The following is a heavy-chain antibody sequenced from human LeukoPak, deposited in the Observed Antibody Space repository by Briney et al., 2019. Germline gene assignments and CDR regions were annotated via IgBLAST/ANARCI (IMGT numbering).Heavy chain of an antibody. CDR3: ARDPFDY. J-gene: IGHJ4*02. V-gene: IGHV4-39*07. CDR2: IYTSGST. CDR1: GGSISSSSYY. Sequence: SETLSLTCTVSGGSISSSSYYWGWIRQPPGKGLEWIGRIYTSGSTNYNPSLKSRVTMSVDTSKNQFSLKLSSVTVADTAVYYCARDPFDYWGQGTLVTVSS.